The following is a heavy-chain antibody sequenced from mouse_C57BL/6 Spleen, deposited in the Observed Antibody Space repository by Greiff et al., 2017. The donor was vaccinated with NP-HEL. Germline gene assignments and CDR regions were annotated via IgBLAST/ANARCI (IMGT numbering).Heavy chain of an antibody. V-gene: IGHV1-50*01. J-gene: IGHJ3*01. D-gene: IGHD3-3*01. CDR3: ARSEGAY. Sequence: QVHVKQPGAELVKPGASVKLSCKASGYTFTSYWMQWVKQRPGQGLEWIGEIDPSDSYTNYNQKFKGKATLTVDTSSSTAYMQLSSLTSEDSAVYYCARSEGAYWGQGTLVTVSA. CDR2: IDPSDSYT. CDR1: GYTFTSYW.